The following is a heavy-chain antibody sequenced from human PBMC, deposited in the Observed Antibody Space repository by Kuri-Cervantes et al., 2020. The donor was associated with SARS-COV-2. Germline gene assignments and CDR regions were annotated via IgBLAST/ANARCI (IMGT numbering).Heavy chain of an antibody. CDR2: INHSGST. D-gene: IGHD1-26*01. Sequence: ESLKISCAVYGGSFSGYYWSWIRQPPGKGLEWIGEINHSGSTNYNPSLKSRVTISVDTSKNQFSLKLSSVTAADTAVYYCARRLGRAFDIWGQGTMVTVSS. CDR3: ARRLGRAFDI. CDR1: GGSFSGYY. J-gene: IGHJ3*02. V-gene: IGHV4-34*01.